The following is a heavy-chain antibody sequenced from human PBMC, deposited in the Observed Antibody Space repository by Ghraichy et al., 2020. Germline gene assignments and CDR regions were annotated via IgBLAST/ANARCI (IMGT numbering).Heavy chain of an antibody. J-gene: IGHJ4*02. CDR3: AKAAKGFYDYIWGSDRHLES. D-gene: IGHD3-16*02. CDR1: GFKFNTYA. V-gene: IGHV3-23*01. Sequence: GGSLRLSCTASGFKFNTYAMSWVRQAPGKGLEWVSVMSASGSTTYYADSVKGRFSISRDNTNNTLYLDMDSLRAEDTALYYCAKAAKGFYDYIWGSDRHLESWGQGTQVTVSS. CDR2: MSASGSTT.